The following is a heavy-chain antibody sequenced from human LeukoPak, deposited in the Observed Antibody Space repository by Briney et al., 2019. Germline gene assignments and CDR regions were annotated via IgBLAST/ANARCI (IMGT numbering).Heavy chain of an antibody. CDR1: GFTFSSYA. Sequence: PGGSLRLSCAASGFTFSSYAMHWVRQAPGKGLEWVSVISGGGGSTYYADSVKGRFTISRDNSKSTLFLQMNSLRAEDTAVYYCAKGGYCSSTSRYVGWFDPWGQGTLVTVSS. V-gene: IGHV3-23*01. CDR3: AKGGYCSSTSRYVGWFDP. D-gene: IGHD2-2*01. CDR2: ISGGGGST. J-gene: IGHJ5*02.